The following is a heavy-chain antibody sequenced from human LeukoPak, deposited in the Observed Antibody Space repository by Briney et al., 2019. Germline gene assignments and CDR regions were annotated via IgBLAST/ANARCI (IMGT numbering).Heavy chain of an antibody. CDR2: ISSSSSTI. CDR1: GFTFSSYS. V-gene: IGHV3-48*01. D-gene: IGHD6-19*01. CDR3: ARDRYSSGSESNFDY. Sequence: GGSQRLSCAASGFTFSSYSMNWVRQAPGKGLEWVSYISSSSSTIYYADSVKGRFTISRDNAKNSLYLQMNSLRAEDTAVYYCARDRYSSGSESNFDYWGQGTLVTVSS. J-gene: IGHJ4*02.